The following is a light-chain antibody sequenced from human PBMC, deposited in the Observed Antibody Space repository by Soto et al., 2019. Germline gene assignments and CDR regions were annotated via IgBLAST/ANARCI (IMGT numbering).Light chain of an antibody. CDR3: QQIHSTSSYT. CDR2: AAS. V-gene: IGKV1-39*01. J-gene: IGKJ2*01. Sequence: DIQMTQSPSSLSASVGDRVTITCRASQNIRNYLNWYQQRPGKTPNLLVDAASNLRSGVPSRFSGSGSGTLFTLTITTLQPEDFATYYCQQIHSTSSYTFGQGTKVDIK. CDR1: QNIRNY.